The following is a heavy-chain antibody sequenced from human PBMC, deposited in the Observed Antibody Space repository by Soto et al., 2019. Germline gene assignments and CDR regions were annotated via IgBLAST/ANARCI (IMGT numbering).Heavy chain of an antibody. CDR2: ISASSSSI. D-gene: IGHD5-12*01. CDR3: ARDPYSGYATDLYY. Sequence: GGSLRLSSEASGFTFSRYNMNWVRQAPGKGLDWVSYISASSSSIFYADSVKGRFTISRDNAKNSLYLQINSLRAEDTAIYYCARDPYSGYATDLYYWVRGT. CDR1: GFTFSRYN. J-gene: IGHJ4*01. V-gene: IGHV3-48*01.